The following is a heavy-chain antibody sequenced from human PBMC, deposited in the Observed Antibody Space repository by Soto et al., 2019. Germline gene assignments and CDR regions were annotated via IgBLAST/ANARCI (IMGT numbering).Heavy chain of an antibody. CDR2: INPSGGST. CDR3: ARAITIFGVVILDYGMDV. CDR1: GYTFTSYY. V-gene: IGHV1-46*01. D-gene: IGHD3-3*01. Sequence: ASVKVSCKASGYTFTSYYMHWVRQAPGQGLEWMGIINPSGGSTSYAQKFQGRVTMTRDTSTSTVYMELSSLRSEDTAVYYCARAITIFGVVILDYGMDVWGKGTTVTVS. J-gene: IGHJ6*04.